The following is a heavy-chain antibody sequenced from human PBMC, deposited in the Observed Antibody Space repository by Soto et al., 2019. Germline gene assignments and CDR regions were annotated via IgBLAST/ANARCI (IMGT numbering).Heavy chain of an antibody. J-gene: IGHJ4*02. CDR3: AGAPNWAYFDS. Sequence: SETLSLTCTVSSGSLSTYYWSWIRQPPGKGLEWIGYIYYTGSTNYNPSLKTRVAISMDTSKNQFSLNLSSVTAADTAVYYCAGAPNWAYFDSGAWEPWSPSPQ. CDR1: SGSLSTYY. V-gene: IGHV4-59*01. CDR2: IYYTGST. D-gene: IGHD7-27*01.